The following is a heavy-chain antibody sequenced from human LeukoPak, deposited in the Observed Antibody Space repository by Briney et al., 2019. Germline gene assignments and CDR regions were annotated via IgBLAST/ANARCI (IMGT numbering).Heavy chain of an antibody. CDR3: ARDQGSGYDRDYYYSGMDV. Sequence: GGSLRLSCAASGFTVSSNYMSWVRQAPGKGLEWVSVIYSGGSTYYADSVKGRFTISRDNAKNSLYLQMNSLRAEDTAVYYCARDQGSGYDRDYYYSGMDVWGQGTTVIVSS. D-gene: IGHD5-12*01. J-gene: IGHJ6*02. V-gene: IGHV3-53*01. CDR2: IYSGGST. CDR1: GFTVSSNY.